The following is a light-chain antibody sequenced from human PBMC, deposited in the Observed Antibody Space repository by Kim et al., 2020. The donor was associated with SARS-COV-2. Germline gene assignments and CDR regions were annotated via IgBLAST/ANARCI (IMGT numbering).Light chain of an antibody. CDR3: ESYDTSLSGSV. V-gene: IGLV1-44*01. Sequence: GQRGTISCSGRSSNIGCNSLSWDQQPPGTGPKPLIYNSIQRPSWVPDQFSGSKSYTSASLAITGLQAGGEADYYCESYDTSLSGSVFGGGTQLTVL. CDR1: SSNIGCNS. J-gene: IGLJ2*01. CDR2: NSI.